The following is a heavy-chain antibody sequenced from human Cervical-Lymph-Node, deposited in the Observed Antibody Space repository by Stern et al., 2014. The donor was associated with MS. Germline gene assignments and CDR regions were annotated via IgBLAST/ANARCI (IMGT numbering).Heavy chain of an antibody. J-gene: IGHJ4*02. Sequence: QVQLLQPGAEVKKPGSSVKVSCKASGGTFSSYTISWVRQAPGQGLEWMGRIIPILGIANYAQKFQGRVTITADKSTSTAYMELSSLRSEDTAVYYCARGSCSGGSCYRTISDYWGQGTLVTVSS. CDR2: IIPILGIA. CDR3: ARGSCSGGSCYRTISDY. V-gene: IGHV1-69*02. D-gene: IGHD2-15*01. CDR1: GGTFSSYT.